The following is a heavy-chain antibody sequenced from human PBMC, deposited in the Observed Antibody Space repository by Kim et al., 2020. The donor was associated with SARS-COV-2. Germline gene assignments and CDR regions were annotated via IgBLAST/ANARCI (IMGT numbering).Heavy chain of an antibody. CDR2: ISYDGSNK. CDR3: ARVPYYDSSGYYPPTIDY. Sequence: GGSLRLSCAASGFTFSSYAMHWVRQAPGKGLEWVAVISYDGSNKYYADSVKGRFTISRDNSKNTLYLQMNSLRAEDTAVYYCARVPYYDSSGYYPPTIDYWGQGALVTVSS. J-gene: IGHJ4*02. V-gene: IGHV3-30*04. D-gene: IGHD3-22*01. CDR1: GFTFSSYA.